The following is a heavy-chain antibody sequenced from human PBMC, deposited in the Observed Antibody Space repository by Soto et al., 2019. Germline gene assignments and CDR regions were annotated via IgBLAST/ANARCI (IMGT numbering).Heavy chain of an antibody. CDR1: GFTFNTFG. CDR3: ARDFATHCSGSTCYPYAY. D-gene: IGHD2-15*01. V-gene: IGHV3-7*03. J-gene: IGHJ4*02. CDR2: IKHDGSET. Sequence: GGSLRLSCAASGFTFNTFGMSWARQSPGKGLEWVANIKHDGSETYYADSVKGRFTISRDNAKNSLFLQMNTLRTEDTAVYYCARDFATHCSGSTCYPYAYWGQGALVTVSS.